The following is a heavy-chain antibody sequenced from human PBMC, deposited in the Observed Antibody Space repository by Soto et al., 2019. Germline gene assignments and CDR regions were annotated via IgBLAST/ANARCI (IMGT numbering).Heavy chain of an antibody. CDR1: GFSLSNARMG. J-gene: IGHJ6*02. CDR2: IFSNDEK. V-gene: IGHV2-26*01. Sequence: QVTLKESGPVLVKPTETLTLTCTVSGFSLSNARMGVSWIRQPPGKALEWLAHIFSNDEKSYSTSLKSRLTISKDTSKSQVVLTMTNMDPVDTATYYCARYSGYDLGGGNYYYYGMDVWGQGTTVTVSS. D-gene: IGHD5-12*01. CDR3: ARYSGYDLGGGNYYYYGMDV.